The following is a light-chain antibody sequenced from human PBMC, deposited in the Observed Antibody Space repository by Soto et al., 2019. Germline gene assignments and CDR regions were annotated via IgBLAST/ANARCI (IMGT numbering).Light chain of an antibody. Sequence: EIVLTQSPGTLSLSPRETATLSCRASQSVRSNYLAWYQQKPGQAPWLLIYGASSGATGIPDRFSGSGSGTDFTLTIGRLEPEDFAMYYCQQYGSSPITFGQGTRLEIK. CDR2: GAS. CDR3: QQYGSSPIT. CDR1: QSVRSNY. J-gene: IGKJ5*01. V-gene: IGKV3-20*01.